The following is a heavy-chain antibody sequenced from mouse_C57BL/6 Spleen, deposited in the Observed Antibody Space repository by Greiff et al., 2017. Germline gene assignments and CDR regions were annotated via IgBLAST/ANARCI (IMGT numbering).Heavy chain of an antibody. Sequence: QVQLQQSGPELVKPGASVKISCKASGYAFSSSWMNWVKQRPGKGLEWIGRIYPGDGDTNYNGKFKGKATLTADKSSSTAYMQLSSLKSEDSAVYVCARSFNPYYFDYWGQGTTLTVSS. V-gene: IGHV1-82*01. CDR3: ARSFNPYYFDY. D-gene: IGHD6-1*01. CDR2: IYPGDGDT. J-gene: IGHJ2*01. CDR1: GYAFSSSW.